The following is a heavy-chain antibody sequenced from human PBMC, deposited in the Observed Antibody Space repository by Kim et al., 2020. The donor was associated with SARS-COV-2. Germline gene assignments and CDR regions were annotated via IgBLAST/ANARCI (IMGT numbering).Heavy chain of an antibody. CDR3: ARDPRYSSSFFDY. V-gene: IGHV4-59*13. J-gene: IGHJ4*02. Sequence: SETLSLTCTVSGGSISSYYWSWVRQPQGKGLEWIWYISHTGSTNYNPSLKSRVIISVDTSKNQFSLKLGSVTAADTAVYYCARDPRYSSSFFDYWGQGSL. CDR1: GGSISSYY. CDR2: ISHTGST. D-gene: IGHD6-19*01.